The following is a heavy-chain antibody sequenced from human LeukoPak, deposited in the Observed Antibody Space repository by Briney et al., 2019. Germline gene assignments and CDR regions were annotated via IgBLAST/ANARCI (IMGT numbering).Heavy chain of an antibody. D-gene: IGHD3-22*01. V-gene: IGHV3-20*04. CDR2: VYWNGGST. CDR3: ARGDSMIVFDY. Sequence: GGSLRLSCAASGFTFDDYGMSWVRQAPGKGLEWVSSVYWNGGSTGYADSVKGRFTISRDNAKNSLYLQMSSLRVEDTALYYCARGDSMIVFDYWSQGALVTVSS. CDR1: GFTFDDYG. J-gene: IGHJ4*02.